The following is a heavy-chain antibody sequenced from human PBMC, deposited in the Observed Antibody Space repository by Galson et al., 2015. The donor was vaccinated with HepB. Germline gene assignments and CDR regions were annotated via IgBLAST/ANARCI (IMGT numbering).Heavy chain of an antibody. Sequence: SVKVSCKASGYTFTSYGISWVRQAPGQGLEWMGWISAYNGNTNYAQKLQGRVTMTTDTSTSTAYMELRSLRSDDTAVYYCARDTAVLRYFDWAFDYWGQGTLVTVSS. CDR1: GYTFTSYG. D-gene: IGHD3-9*01. V-gene: IGHV1-18*01. CDR2: ISAYNGNT. J-gene: IGHJ4*02. CDR3: ARDTAVLRYFDWAFDY.